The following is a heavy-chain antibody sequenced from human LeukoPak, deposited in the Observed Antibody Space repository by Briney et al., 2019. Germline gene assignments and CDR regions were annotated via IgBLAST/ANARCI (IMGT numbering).Heavy chain of an antibody. CDR1: GFTFRSFG. CDR3: ARIGSGSYYPDY. V-gene: IGHV3-33*01. Sequence: GGSLRLSCTASGFTFRSFGMHWVRQAPGKGLDWVAVIRYDGSKKYYQDSVKGRFTISRDNSKNTLYLQMNSLRADDTAVYYCARIGSGSYYPDYWGQGTLVTVSS. J-gene: IGHJ4*02. D-gene: IGHD3-10*01. CDR2: IRYDGSKK.